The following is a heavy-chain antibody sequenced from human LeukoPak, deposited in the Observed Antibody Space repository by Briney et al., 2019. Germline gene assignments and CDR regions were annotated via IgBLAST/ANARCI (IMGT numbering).Heavy chain of an antibody. Sequence: GGSLRLSCAASGFTFSSYGMLRVRQAPDKGLEWVAFIRYDGNIQFYADSVKGRFTISRDNSKKTLYLQMNSLRGEDTAVYYCATVGEEYGDLYFFDNWGQGTLVTVSA. CDR2: IRYDGNIQ. D-gene: IGHD4-17*01. CDR3: ATVGEEYGDLYFFDN. CDR1: GFTFSSYG. J-gene: IGHJ4*02. V-gene: IGHV3-30*02.